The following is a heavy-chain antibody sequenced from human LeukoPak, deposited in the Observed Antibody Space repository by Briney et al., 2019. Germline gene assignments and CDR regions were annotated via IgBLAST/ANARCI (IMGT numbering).Heavy chain of an antibody. D-gene: IGHD6-13*01. V-gene: IGHV1-2*02. CDR2: INPNSGGT. J-gene: IGHJ6*02. CDR3: ARGRIAAAGFYYYYYGMDV. Sequence: GASVKVSCKASGYTFTGYYMHWVRQAPGQGLGWMGWINPNSGGTNYAQKFQGRVTMTRDTSISTAYMELSRLRSDDTAVYYCARGRIAAAGFYYYYYGMDVWGQGTTVTVSS. CDR1: GYTFTGYY.